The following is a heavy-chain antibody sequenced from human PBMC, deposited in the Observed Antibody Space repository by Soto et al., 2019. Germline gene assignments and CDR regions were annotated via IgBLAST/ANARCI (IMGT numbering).Heavy chain of an antibody. CDR3: ARVHDTAMVTKTDYYYYMDV. CDR1: GFTFSSYW. J-gene: IGHJ6*03. D-gene: IGHD5-18*01. V-gene: IGHV3-74*01. CDR2: INSDGSST. Sequence: GGSLRLSCAASGFTFSSYWMHWVRQAPGKGLVWVSRINSDGSSTSYADSVKGRFTISRDNAKNTLYLQMNSLRAEDTAVYYCARVHDTAMVTKTDYYYYMDVWGKGTTVTVSS.